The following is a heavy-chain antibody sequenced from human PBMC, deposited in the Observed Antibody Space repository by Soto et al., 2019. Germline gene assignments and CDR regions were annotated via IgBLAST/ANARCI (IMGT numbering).Heavy chain of an antibody. CDR1: GGSISSSNW. D-gene: IGHD6-13*01. J-gene: IGHJ5*02. CDR2: IYHSGST. V-gene: IGHV4-4*02. CDR3: ARDAARLAAAERWFDP. Sequence: ASETLSLTCAVSGGSISSSNWWSWVRQPPGKGLEWIGEIYHSGSTNYNPSLKSRVTISVDKSKNQFSLKLSSVTAADTAVYYCARDAARLAAAERWFDPWGQGTLVTVSS.